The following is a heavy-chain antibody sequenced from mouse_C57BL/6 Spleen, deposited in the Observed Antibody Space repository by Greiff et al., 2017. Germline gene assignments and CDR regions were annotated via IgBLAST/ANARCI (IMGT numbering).Heavy chain of an antibody. Sequence: EVQGVESGAELVRPGASVKLSCTASGFNIKDDYMHWVKQRPEQGLEWIGWIDPENGDTEYASKFQGKATITADTSSNTAYLQLSSLTSEDTAVYYCTVVATGDYWGQGTTLTVSS. CDR3: TVVATGDY. CDR1: GFNIKDDY. V-gene: IGHV14-4*01. D-gene: IGHD1-1*01. CDR2: IDPENGDT. J-gene: IGHJ2*01.